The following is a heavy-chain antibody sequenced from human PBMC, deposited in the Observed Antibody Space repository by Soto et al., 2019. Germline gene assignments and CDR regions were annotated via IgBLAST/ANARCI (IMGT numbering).Heavy chain of an antibody. V-gene: IGHV4-59*12. Sequence: PSETLSLTCTVSGGSISSYYWSWIRQPPGKGLEWMGYFFYSGSTNYNPSLKSRVTISVDTSKNQFSLKLSSVTAADTAVYYCARERGAYYYDSSGYYGGSYVFAIWARGTMVTVSS. D-gene: IGHD3-22*01. CDR2: FFYSGST. J-gene: IGHJ3*02. CDR3: ARERGAYYYDSSGYYGGSYVFAI. CDR1: GGSISSYY.